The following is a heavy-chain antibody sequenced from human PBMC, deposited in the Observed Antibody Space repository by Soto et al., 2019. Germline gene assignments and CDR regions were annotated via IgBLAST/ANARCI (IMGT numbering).Heavy chain of an antibody. V-gene: IGHV4-59*01. D-gene: IGHD3-10*01. CDR2: IYYSGST. J-gene: IGHJ5*02. CDR3: AIGRITMVRGVRNNWFEP. CDR1: GGSISSYY. Sequence: SETLSLACTVSGGSISSYYWSWIRQPPGKGLEWIGYIYYSGSTNYNPSLKSRVTISVDTSKNQFSLKLSSVTAADTAVYYCAIGRITMVRGVRNNWFEPWGQGTLVTVSS.